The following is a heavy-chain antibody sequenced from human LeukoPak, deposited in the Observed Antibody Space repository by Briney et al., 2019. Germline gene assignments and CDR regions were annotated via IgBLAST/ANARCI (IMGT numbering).Heavy chain of an antibody. CDR3: ARDRRYCTNGVCSRYFDY. Sequence: GGSLRLSCAAFGFTFSSYGMHWVRQAPGKGLEWVAVIWYDGSNKYYADSVKGRFTISRDNSRNTLYLQMNSLRAEDTAVYYCARDRRYCTNGVCSRYFDYWGQGTLSPSPQ. J-gene: IGHJ4*02. D-gene: IGHD2-8*01. CDR1: GFTFSSYG. CDR2: IWYDGSNK. V-gene: IGHV3-33*01.